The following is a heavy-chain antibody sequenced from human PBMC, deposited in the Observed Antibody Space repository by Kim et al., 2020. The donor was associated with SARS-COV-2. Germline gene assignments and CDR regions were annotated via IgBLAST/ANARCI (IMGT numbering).Heavy chain of an antibody. CDR2: INHSGST. Sequence: SETLSLTCAVYGGSFSGYYWSWIRQPPGKGLEWIGEINHSGSTNYNPSLKSRVTISVDTSKNQFSLKLSSVTAADTAVYYCARGRSSSWHYYYYGMDVWGQGTTVTVSS. J-gene: IGHJ6*02. V-gene: IGHV4-34*01. D-gene: IGHD6-13*01. CDR3: ARGRSSSWHYYYYGMDV. CDR1: GGSFSGYY.